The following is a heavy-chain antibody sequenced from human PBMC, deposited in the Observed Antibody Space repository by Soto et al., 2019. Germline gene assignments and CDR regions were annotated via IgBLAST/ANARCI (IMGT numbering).Heavy chain of an antibody. CDR3: ARGDRVATIDYFDY. J-gene: IGHJ4*02. CDR2: IIPIFGTA. V-gene: IGHV1-69*13. Sequence: ASVNVSCKASGGTFSSYAISWVRQAPGQGLEWMGGIIPIFGTANYAQKFQGRVTITADESTSTAYMELSSLRSEDTAVYYCARGDRVATIDYFDYWGQGTLVTVSS. D-gene: IGHD5-12*01. CDR1: GGTFSSYA.